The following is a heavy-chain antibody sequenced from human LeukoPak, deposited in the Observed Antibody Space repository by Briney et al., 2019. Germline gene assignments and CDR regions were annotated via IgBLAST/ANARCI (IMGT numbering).Heavy chain of an antibody. CDR1: GFTFSSYG. Sequence: GGSLRLSCAASGFTFSSYGMHWVRQAPGKGLEWVAVISYDGSNRYYADSVKGRFTISRDNSKNTLYLQMNSLRAEDTAVYYCAKDLVRTAIDYWGQGTLVTVSS. D-gene: IGHD6-25*01. J-gene: IGHJ4*02. V-gene: IGHV3-30*18. CDR3: AKDLVRTAIDY. CDR2: ISYDGSNR.